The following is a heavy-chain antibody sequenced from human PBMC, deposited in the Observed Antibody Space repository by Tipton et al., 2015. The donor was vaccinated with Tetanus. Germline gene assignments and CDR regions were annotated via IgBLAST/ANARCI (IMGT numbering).Heavy chain of an antibody. D-gene: IGHD5-24*01. CDR1: GGSISSGDYY. CDR2: IYYSGSA. Sequence: TLSLTCTVSGGSISSGDYYWSWIRQHPGKGLEWIGYIYYSGSAYYNPSLKSRVTISVDTSKNQFSLNLSSLTAADTAVYYCARVPPLATVYFDYWGQGTLVTVSS. V-gene: IGHV4-31*03. CDR3: ARVPPLATVYFDY. J-gene: IGHJ4*02.